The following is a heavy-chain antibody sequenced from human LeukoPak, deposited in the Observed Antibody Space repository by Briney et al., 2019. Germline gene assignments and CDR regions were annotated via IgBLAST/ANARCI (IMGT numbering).Heavy chain of an antibody. D-gene: IGHD4-11*01. CDR1: GGSITTYY. J-gene: IGHJ4*02. Sequence: PSETLSLTCTVSGGSITTYYWSWIRQPPGKGLEWIGYIYHSGSTNYNPSLKSRVTISVDTSNNQFSLKLSSVTAADTAVYYCARDRVRGNSNPYFDYWGQGTLVTVSS. CDR2: IYHSGST. CDR3: ARDRVRGNSNPYFDY. V-gene: IGHV4-59*01.